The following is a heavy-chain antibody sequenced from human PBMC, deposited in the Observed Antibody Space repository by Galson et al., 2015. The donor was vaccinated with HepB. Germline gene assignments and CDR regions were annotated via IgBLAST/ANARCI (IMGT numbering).Heavy chain of an antibody. CDR2: ISRNCIYI. CDR1: GFTVSSYT. D-gene: IGHD3-10*01. J-gene: IGHJ4*02. V-gene: IGHV3-21*01. Sequence: CLIPADAASGFTVSSYTMNWVRQAPGTGLEWVSSISRNCIYIYNTDSVSVRITLYRDNAKNSLYLLILSLRAEDTAVYYCVRVGDAYYFGSGSYELDYWGQGTLVTVSS. CDR3: VRVGDAYYFGSGSYELDY.